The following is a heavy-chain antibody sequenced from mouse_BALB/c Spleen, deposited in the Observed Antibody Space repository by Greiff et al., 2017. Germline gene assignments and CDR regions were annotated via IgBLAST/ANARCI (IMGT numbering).Heavy chain of an antibody. CDR3: AKNLLWSPYAMDY. V-gene: IGHV2-5-1*01. J-gene: IGHJ4*01. CDR2: IWRGGST. Sequence: VQLVESGPSLVQPSQSLSITCTVSGFSLTSYGVHWVRQSPGKGLEWLGVIWRGGSTDYNAAFMSRLSITKDNSKSQVFFKMNSLQADDTAIYYCAKNLLWSPYAMDYWGQGTSVTVSS. D-gene: IGHD2-10*01. CDR1: GFSLTSYG.